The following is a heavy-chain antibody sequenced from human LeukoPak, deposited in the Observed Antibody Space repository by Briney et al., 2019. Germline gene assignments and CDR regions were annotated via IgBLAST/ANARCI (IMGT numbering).Heavy chain of an antibody. D-gene: IGHD3-22*01. V-gene: IGHV3-30*03. CDR2: ISYDGSNK. CDR3: ARDDSSGSY. CDR1: GFTFSSYG. J-gene: IGHJ4*02. Sequence: GGSLRLSCAASGFTFSSYGMHWVRQAPGKGLEWVAVISYDGSNKYYADSVKGRFTISRDNSKNTLYLQMNSLRAEDTAVYYCARDDSSGSYWGQGTLVTVSS.